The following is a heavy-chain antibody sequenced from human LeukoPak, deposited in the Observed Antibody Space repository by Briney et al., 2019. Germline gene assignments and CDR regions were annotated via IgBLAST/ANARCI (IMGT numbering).Heavy chain of an antibody. CDR2: ISYDGSNK. J-gene: IGHJ4*02. D-gene: IGHD1-26*01. CDR1: GFTFSSYA. Sequence: GGSLRLSCAASGFTFSSYAMHWVRQAPGKGLEWVTVISYDGSNKYYADSVKGRFTISRDNSKNTLYLQMNSLRAEDTAVYYCASSGSYRFDYWGQGTLVTVSS. CDR3: ASSGSYRFDY. V-gene: IGHV3-30-3*01.